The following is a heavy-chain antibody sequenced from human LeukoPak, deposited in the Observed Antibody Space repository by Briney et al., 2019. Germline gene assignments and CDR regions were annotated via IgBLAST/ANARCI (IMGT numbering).Heavy chain of an antibody. CDR3: ARDLGSYSSGWYMGFDY. Sequence: GGSLRLSCVGSGFTFSSYSMSWVRQAPGKGLEWVSYISGTSNTIYYADSVKGRFTVSRDNAKTSLYLQMNSLRAEDTAIYYCARDLGSYSSGWYMGFDYWGQGTLVTVSP. D-gene: IGHD6-19*01. CDR1: GFTFSSYS. J-gene: IGHJ4*02. V-gene: IGHV3-48*01. CDR2: ISGTSNTI.